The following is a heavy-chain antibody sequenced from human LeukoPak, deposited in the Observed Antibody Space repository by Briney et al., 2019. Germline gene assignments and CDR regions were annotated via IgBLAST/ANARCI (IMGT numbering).Heavy chain of an antibody. CDR1: GGSITTHY. D-gene: IGHD3-10*01. V-gene: IGHV4-4*07. J-gene: IGHJ3*02. CDR3: ARDWENYYGSGSYGAFDI. CDR2: VYNTGST. Sequence: PSETLSLTCTVSGGSITTHYWSWIRQPAGRELEWIGRVYNTGSTKYNPSLESRVTMSVDTSSNRFSLRLRSVTAADTAVYYCARDWENYYGSGSYGAFDIWGQGTMVTVSS.